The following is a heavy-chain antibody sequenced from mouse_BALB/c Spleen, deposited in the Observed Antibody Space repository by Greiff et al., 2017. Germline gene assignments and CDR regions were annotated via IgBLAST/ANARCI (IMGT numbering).Heavy chain of an antibody. V-gene: IGHV1-7*01. CDR2: INPSTGYT. CDR3: ARGTYYRYDVGYFYY. D-gene: IGHD2-14*01. CDR1: GYTFTSYW. Sequence: VQLQQSGAELAKPGASVKMSCKASGYTFTSYWMHWVKQRPGQGLEWIGYINPSTGYTEYNQKFKDKATLTADKSSSTAYMQLSSLTSEDSAVYYCARGTYYRYDVGYFYYWGQGTTLTVSS. J-gene: IGHJ2*01.